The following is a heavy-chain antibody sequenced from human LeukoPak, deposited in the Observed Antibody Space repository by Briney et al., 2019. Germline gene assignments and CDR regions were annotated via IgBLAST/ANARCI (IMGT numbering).Heavy chain of an antibody. CDR2: IKEDGSEK. J-gene: IGHJ3*02. D-gene: IGHD3-10*01. CDR1: GFTFSSYW. V-gene: IGHV3-7*03. Sequence: GGSLRLSCKASGFTFSSYWMNWVRQAPGTGLEWVANIKEDGSEKYYVDSVKGRFTISRDNAQNSVYLHMNSLTAEDTALYYCARDWVAGVPFDAFDIWGQGTMVSVSS. CDR3: ARDWVAGVPFDAFDI.